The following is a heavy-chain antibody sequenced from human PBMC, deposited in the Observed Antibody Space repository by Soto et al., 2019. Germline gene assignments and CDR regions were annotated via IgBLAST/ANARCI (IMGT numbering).Heavy chain of an antibody. CDR2: INAGNGNT. J-gene: IGHJ4*02. Sequence: QVQLVQSGAEVKKPGASVKVSCKASGYTFTSYAMHWVRQAPGQRLEWMGWINAGNGNTKYSQKFQGRVTITRDTSASTAYMELSSLRSEDTDVYYCARGDGYYYFDYWGQGTLVTVSS. V-gene: IGHV1-3*01. CDR1: GYTFTSYA. CDR3: ARGDGYYYFDY. D-gene: IGHD3-22*01.